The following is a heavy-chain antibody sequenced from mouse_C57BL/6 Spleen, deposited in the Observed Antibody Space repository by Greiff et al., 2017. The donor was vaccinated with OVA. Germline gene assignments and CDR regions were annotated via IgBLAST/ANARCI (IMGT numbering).Heavy chain of an antibody. CDR1: GYTFTSYW. CDR3: ARPYYSNYGAMDY. CDR2: IHPNSGST. D-gene: IGHD2-5*01. Sequence: VQLQQSGAELVKPGASVKLSCKASGYTFTSYWMHWVKQRPGQGLEWIGMIHPNSGSTNYNEKFKSKATLTVDKSSSTAYMQLSSLTSEDSAVYYCARPYYSNYGAMDYWGQGTSVTVSS. V-gene: IGHV1-64*01. J-gene: IGHJ4*01.